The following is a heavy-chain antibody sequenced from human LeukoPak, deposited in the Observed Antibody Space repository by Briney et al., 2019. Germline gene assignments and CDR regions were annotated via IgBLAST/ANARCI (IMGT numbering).Heavy chain of an antibody. J-gene: IGHJ3*02. V-gene: IGHV4-59*01. CDR1: GGSISSYY. CDR2: IYYSGST. D-gene: IGHD5-18*01. CDR3: ARGRTAKDAFDI. Sequence: SETLSLTCIVSGGSISSYYWSWIRQPPGKGLEWIGYIYYSGSTNYNPSLKSRVTISVDTSKNQFSLKLSSVTAADTAVYYCARGRTAKDAFDIWGQGTMVTVSS.